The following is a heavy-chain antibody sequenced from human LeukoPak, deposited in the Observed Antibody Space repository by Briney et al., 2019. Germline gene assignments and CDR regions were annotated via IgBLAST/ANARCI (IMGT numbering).Heavy chain of an antibody. Sequence: GGSLRLSCSASGFTFSSYTMSWVRQAPGKGLEWVSAISGSGGSPSYADSVKGRFTISRDNSKNTLYLQMNSLRAEDTAVYYCAKDRDMITFGGAWGQGTLVTVSS. V-gene: IGHV3-23*01. CDR3: AKDRDMITFGGA. D-gene: IGHD3-16*01. CDR1: GFTFSSYT. J-gene: IGHJ5*02. CDR2: ISGSGGSP.